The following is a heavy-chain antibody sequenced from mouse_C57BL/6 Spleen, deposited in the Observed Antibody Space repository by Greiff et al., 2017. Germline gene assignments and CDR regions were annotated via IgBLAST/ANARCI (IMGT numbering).Heavy chain of an antibody. D-gene: IGHD1-1*01. CDR2: INPYNGAT. CDR3: ARWGHYYGTHYYAMDY. J-gene: IGHJ4*01. CDR1: GYSFTGYF. Sequence: EVKLQESGPELVKPGASVKISCKASGYSFTGYFMNWVKQSHGKSLEWIGRINPYNGATFYNQKFKGKATLTVDKSSSTAHMELLSLTSEDFAVYYCARWGHYYGTHYYAMDYWGQGTSVTVSS. V-gene: IGHV1-37*01.